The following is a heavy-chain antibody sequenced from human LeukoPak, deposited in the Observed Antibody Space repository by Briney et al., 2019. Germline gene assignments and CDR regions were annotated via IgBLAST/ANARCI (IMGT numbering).Heavy chain of an antibody. Sequence: PGGSLRLSCAASGFTFSNYWMHWVRQAPGKGLLWVSRISTDGSDTTYAGSVKGRFSISRDNAKNTLYLQVNSLRADDTAVYYCARHFAWAFDYWGQATLVTVSS. CDR1: GFTFSNYW. V-gene: IGHV3-74*01. D-gene: IGHD3-9*01. J-gene: IGHJ4*02. CDR2: ISTDGSDT. CDR3: ARHFAWAFDY.